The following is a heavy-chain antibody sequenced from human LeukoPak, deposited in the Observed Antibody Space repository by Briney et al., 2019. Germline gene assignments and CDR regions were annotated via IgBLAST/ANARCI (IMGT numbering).Heavy chain of an antibody. D-gene: IGHD2-15*01. CDR1: GFIFSSYS. V-gene: IGHV3-48*02. CDR3: VRDSSWSFDY. Sequence: PGGSLRLCCAASGFIFSSYSMNWVRQAPGKGLEWVSYITSTDSSTHFADSVKGRFTISRDNAKNSLYLQMNSLRDEDTAVYYCVRDSSWSFDYWGQGTLVTVSS. CDR2: ITSTDSST. J-gene: IGHJ4*02.